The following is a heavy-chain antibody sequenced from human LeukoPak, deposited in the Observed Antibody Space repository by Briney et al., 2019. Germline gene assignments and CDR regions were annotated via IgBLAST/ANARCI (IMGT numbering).Heavy chain of an antibody. V-gene: IGHV3-30-3*01. CDR1: GFTFSSYA. Sequence: GRSLRLSCAASGFTFSSYAMHWVRQAPGKGLEWVAVISYDGSNKYYADSVKGRFTISRDNSKNTLYLQMNSLRAEDTAVYYCARGYFDFWSVPPDHWGQGALVTVSS. D-gene: IGHD3-3*01. CDR2: ISYDGSNK. J-gene: IGHJ5*02. CDR3: ARGYFDFWSVPPDH.